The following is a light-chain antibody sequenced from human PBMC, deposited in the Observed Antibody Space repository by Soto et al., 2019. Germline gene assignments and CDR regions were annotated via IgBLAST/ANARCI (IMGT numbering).Light chain of an antibody. CDR3: QQFDNLPYT. V-gene: IGKV1-33*01. Sequence: DIQMTDSPSSLSASVGDRVTITCQASQDIRHSLNWFQQKPGKAPNLLIYDASNLQTGVPSRFSGTGSGTDFTFTISSLQPEDIAVYYCQQFDNLPYTFGQGTKVDIK. CDR2: DAS. CDR1: QDIRHS. J-gene: IGKJ2*01.